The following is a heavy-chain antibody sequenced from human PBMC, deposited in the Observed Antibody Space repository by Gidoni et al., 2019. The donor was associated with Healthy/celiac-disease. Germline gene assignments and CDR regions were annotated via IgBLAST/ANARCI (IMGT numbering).Heavy chain of an antibody. CDR1: GYTLTELS. D-gene: IGHD1-26*01. CDR2: FDPEDGET. Sequence: QVQLVQSGAEVKKPGASVKVSCKVSGYTLTELSMPWVRQAPGKGLEWMGGFDPEDGETIYAQKFQGRVTKTEDTSTDTAYMELSSLRSEDTAVYYCATTVKELRPTYWFDPWGQGTLVTVSS. CDR3: ATTVKELRPTYWFDP. J-gene: IGHJ5*02. V-gene: IGHV1-24*01.